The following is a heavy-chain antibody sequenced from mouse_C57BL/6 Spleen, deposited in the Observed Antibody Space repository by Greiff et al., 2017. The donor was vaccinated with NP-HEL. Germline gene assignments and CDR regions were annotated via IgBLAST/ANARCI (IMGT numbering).Heavy chain of an antibody. Sequence: EVKLVESGGGLVKPGGSLKLSCAASGFTFSSYTMSWVRQTPEKRLEWVATISGGGGNTYYPDSVKGRFTISRDNAKNTLYLQMSSLRSEDTALYDCARNYGYDGYFDVWGTGTTVTVSS. CDR2: ISGGGGNT. CDR3: ARNYGYDGYFDV. CDR1: GFTFSSYT. J-gene: IGHJ1*03. D-gene: IGHD2-2*01. V-gene: IGHV5-9*01.